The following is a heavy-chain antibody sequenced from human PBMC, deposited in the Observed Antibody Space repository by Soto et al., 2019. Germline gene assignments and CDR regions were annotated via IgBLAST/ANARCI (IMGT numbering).Heavy chain of an antibody. J-gene: IGHJ6*02. CDR3: ARDWGRTMASPPGMDV. V-gene: IGHV1-69*08. CDR1: GGTFSSYT. D-gene: IGHD3-10*01. Sequence: QVQLVQSGAEVKKPGSSVKVSCKASGGTFSSYTISWVRQAPGQGLEWMGRIIPILGIANYAQKFQGRVTMTXXKXTXXAYMELSSLRSEDTAVYYCARDWGRTMASPPGMDVWGQWTTVTVSS. CDR2: IIPILGIA.